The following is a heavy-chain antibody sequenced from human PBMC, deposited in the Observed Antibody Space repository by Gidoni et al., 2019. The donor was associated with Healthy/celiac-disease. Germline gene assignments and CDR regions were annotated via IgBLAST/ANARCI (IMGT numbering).Heavy chain of an antibody. CDR2: ISSSSSYI. J-gene: IGHJ6*03. D-gene: IGHD1-26*01. Sequence: EVQLVESGGGLVKPGGSLRLYCAAHGFTFSSYSMTWVRQAPGKGLGWVSSISSSSSYIYYADSVKGRFTISRDNAKNSLYLQMNSLRAEDTAVYYCARGVELEVLHYYYYMDVWGKGTTVTVSS. CDR3: ARGVELEVLHYYYYMDV. V-gene: IGHV3-21*01. CDR1: GFTFSSYS.